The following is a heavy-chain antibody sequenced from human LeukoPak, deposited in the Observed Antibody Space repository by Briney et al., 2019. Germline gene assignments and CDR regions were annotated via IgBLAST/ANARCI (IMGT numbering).Heavy chain of an antibody. Sequence: GASVKVSCKASGYTFTGYYMHWVRQAPGQGLELMGRINPNSGGTNYAQKFQGRVTMTRDTSISTAYMELSRLRSDDTSVYYCARDSDDSSGYCLDYWGQGTLVTVSS. V-gene: IGHV1-2*06. CDR3: ARDSDDSSGYCLDY. CDR2: INPNSGGT. CDR1: GYTFTGYY. D-gene: IGHD3-22*01. J-gene: IGHJ4*02.